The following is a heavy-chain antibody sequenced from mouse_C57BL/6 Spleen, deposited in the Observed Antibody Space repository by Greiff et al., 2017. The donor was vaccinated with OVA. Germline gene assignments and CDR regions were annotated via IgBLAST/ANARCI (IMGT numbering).Heavy chain of an antibody. CDR1: GYTFTDYY. D-gene: IGHD6-1*01. CDR2: INPNNGGT. CDR3: ARDNLEAY. Sequence: EVQLQQSGPELVKPGASVKISCKASGYTFTDYYMNWVKQSHGKSLEWIGDINPNNGGTSYNQKFKGKATLTVDNSSCTAYMELRSLTSEDSAHYCGARDNLEAYWGQGTLVTVSA. J-gene: IGHJ3*01. V-gene: IGHV1-26*01.